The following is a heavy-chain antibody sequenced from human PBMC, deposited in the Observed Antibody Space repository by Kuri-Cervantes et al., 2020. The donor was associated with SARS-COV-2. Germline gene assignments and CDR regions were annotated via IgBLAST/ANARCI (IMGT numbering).Heavy chain of an antibody. J-gene: IGHJ4*02. D-gene: IGHD2-2*01. Sequence: GESLKISCAASGFTFSSYAMDWVRQAPGKGLEWVGRTRNKANSYTTEYAASVKGRFTISRDDSKNSLYLQMNSLKTEDTAVYYCTTARPSIVVVPAARRGSFDYWGQGTLVTVSS. CDR1: GFTFSSYA. CDR3: TTARPSIVVVPAARRGSFDY. V-gene: IGHV3-72*01. CDR2: TRNKANSYTT.